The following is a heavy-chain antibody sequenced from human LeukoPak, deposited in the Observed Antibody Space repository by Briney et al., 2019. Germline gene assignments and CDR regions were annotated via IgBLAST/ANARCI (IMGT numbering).Heavy chain of an antibody. Sequence: PSETLSLTCTVSGGSITSSSYYWGWIRQPPGKGLEWIGSIYYSGSTFNNPSRKVRVTISVDTSKNQLSLNLSSVTAADTAVYYCARRWTGYSYGDAFDIWGQGTMVTVSS. J-gene: IGHJ3*02. CDR1: GGSITSSSYY. CDR2: IYYSGST. V-gene: IGHV4-39*01. D-gene: IGHD5-18*01. CDR3: ARRWTGYSYGDAFDI.